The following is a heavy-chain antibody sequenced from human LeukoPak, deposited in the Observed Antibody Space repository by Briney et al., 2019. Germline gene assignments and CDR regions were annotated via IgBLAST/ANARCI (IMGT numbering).Heavy chain of an antibody. V-gene: IGHV1-69*04. CDR2: IIPILGIA. J-gene: IGHJ3*02. CDR1: GGTFSSYA. D-gene: IGHD2-15*01. CDR3: ASGYCSGGSCFDAFDI. Sequence: GASVKVSCKASGGTFSSYAISWVRQAPGQGLEWMGRIIPILGIANYAQKFQGRVTITADKSTSTAYMELSSLRSEDTAVYYCASGYCSGGSCFDAFDIWGQGTMVTVSS.